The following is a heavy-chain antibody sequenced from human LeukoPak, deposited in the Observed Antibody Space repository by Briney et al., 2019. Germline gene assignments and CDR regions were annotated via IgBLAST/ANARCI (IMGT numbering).Heavy chain of an antibody. CDR3: ARALYYYDNSGYYSWLDTLSLSRPIDS. Sequence: ASVKVSCKASGYTFTGYYMHWVRQAPGQGLEWMGWINPNSGGTNYAQKFRGRVTMTRDTSISTAYMELSRPRSDDTAVYYCARALYYYDNSGYYSWLDTLSLSRPIDSWGQGTLVTVSS. V-gene: IGHV1-2*02. CDR1: GYTFTGYY. J-gene: IGHJ4*02. CDR2: INPNSGGT. D-gene: IGHD3-22*01.